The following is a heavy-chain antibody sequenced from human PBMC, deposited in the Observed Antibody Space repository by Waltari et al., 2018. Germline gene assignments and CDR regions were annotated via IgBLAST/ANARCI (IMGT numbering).Heavy chain of an antibody. D-gene: IGHD6-6*01. V-gene: IGHV4-38-2*01. Sequence: QVQLQESGPGVVKPSETLSLTCAVSGYSISNGTYWGWIRQPPGKGLAWIGSINRSGTTYYNPSLKSRVTISVDTSKNQFSLKLSSVTAADTAVYYCARRLSSSSSGFDYWGQGTLVPVSS. J-gene: IGHJ4*02. CDR1: GYSISNGTY. CDR2: INRSGTT. CDR3: ARRLSSSSSGFDY.